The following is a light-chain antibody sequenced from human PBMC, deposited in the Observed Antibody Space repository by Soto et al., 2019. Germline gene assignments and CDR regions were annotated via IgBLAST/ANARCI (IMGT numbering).Light chain of an antibody. CDR1: QSVSSY. V-gene: IGKV3-11*01. J-gene: IGKJ2*01. Sequence: EIVLTQSPATLSLSPGERATLSCRASQSVSSYLAWYQQKPGQPPRLLIYDASNRATGIPARFSGSGSGTEFTLTISSLQPDDFATYYCQQYNSYSPYTFGQGTKLEIK. CDR3: QQYNSYSPYT. CDR2: DAS.